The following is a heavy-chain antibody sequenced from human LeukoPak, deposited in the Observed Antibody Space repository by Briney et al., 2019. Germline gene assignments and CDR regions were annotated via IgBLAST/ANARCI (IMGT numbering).Heavy chain of an antibody. CDR1: GCSISSYD. Sequence: SETLSLTCTVSGCSISSYDWSWIRQPPGKGLEWIGYIYYTGSTNYSPSLKSRVTISVDTSKNQFSLKVTSVTAADTAVYYCARLATGFDYWGQGTLVTVSS. J-gene: IGHJ4*02. D-gene: IGHD3-10*01. CDR3: ARLATGFDY. V-gene: IGHV4-59*08. CDR2: IYYTGST.